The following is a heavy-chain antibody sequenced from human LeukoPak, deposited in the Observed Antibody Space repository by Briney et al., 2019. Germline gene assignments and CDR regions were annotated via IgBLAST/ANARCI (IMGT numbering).Heavy chain of an antibody. CDR2: INPNSGGT. Sequence: ASVKVSCKASGYTFTGYYMHWVRQAPGQGLEWMGWINPNSGGTNYAQKFQGRVTMTRDTSISTAYMELSRLRSDDTAVYYCARGECSSTSCYYGSGYYYYYMDVWGKGTTVTVSS. CDR1: GYTFTGYY. V-gene: IGHV1-2*02. J-gene: IGHJ6*03. CDR3: ARGECSSTSCYYGSGYYYYYMDV. D-gene: IGHD2-2*01.